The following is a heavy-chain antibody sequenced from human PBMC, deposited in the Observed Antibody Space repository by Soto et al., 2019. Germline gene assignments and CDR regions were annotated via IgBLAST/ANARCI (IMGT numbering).Heavy chain of an antibody. J-gene: IGHJ3*01. CDR1: GFTFSSYA. CDR2: ISGSGGTT. D-gene: IGHD6-19*01. Sequence: EVQLLESGGGLVQPGGSLRLSCAASGFTFSSYAMSWVSQAPGKGLEWVSAISGSGGTTYYADSVQGRFTFSRDNSKNTLYLQMNSLRAEDTAVYYCAKTANGWFSAFDLWGQGTMVTVSS. CDR3: AKTANGWFSAFDL. V-gene: IGHV3-23*01.